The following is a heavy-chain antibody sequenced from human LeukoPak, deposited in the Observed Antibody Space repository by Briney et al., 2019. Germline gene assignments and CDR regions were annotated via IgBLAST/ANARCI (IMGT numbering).Heavy chain of an antibody. CDR1: GGTFSSYA. Sequence: VASVKVSCKASGGTFSSYAISWVRQAPGQGLEWMGGIIPIFGTANYAQKFQGRVTITADESTSTAYMELSSLRSEDTAVYYCAREPGGSTSINWFDPWGQGTLVTVSS. J-gene: IGHJ5*02. V-gene: IGHV1-69*01. D-gene: IGHD2-15*01. CDR3: AREPGGSTSINWFDP. CDR2: IIPIFGTA.